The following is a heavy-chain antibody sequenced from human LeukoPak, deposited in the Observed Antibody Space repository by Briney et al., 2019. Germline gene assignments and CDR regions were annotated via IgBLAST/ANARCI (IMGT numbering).Heavy chain of an antibody. D-gene: IGHD3-22*01. CDR3: ARDRPNYYGSDGHYYRRDGDY. Sequence: QTGGSLILSCAASGFTFTIYAMSWVRQAPGRGLEWDSSITSRDGTTYYAGSVRGRFTISRDNSKNTLYLQMNSLRVEDTAVYFCARDRPNYYGSDGHYYRRDGDYWGQGTLVTVSS. J-gene: IGHJ4*02. CDR1: GFTFTIYA. V-gene: IGHV3-23*01. CDR2: ITSRDGTT.